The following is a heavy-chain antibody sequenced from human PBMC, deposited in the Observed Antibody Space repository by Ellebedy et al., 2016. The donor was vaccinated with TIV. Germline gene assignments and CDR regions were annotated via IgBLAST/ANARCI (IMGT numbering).Heavy chain of an antibody. Sequence: GESLKISCAASGFTFRTYWMSWVRQGPGKGLEWVANLSQDGSEKYYVDSVKGRFTISSDNAKNSVYLQMNSLRADDTAVYYCARELGSWSWNINHHYYYAMDIWGRGTTVTVSS. V-gene: IGHV3-7*03. D-gene: IGHD6-13*01. CDR1: GFTFRTYW. J-gene: IGHJ6*02. CDR2: LSQDGSEK. CDR3: ARELGSWSWNINHHYYYAMDI.